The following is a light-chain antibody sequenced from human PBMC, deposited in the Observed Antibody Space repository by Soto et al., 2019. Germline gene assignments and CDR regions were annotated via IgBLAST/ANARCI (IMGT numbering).Light chain of an antibody. CDR2: AAS. J-gene: IGKJ3*01. V-gene: IGKV1D-12*01. CDR3: QQANSFPRT. CDR1: QDISVW. Sequence: DIQMTHSPSSVSASVGDRVTITCRASQDISVWLAWYQQKPGKAPKLLIYAASNLQTGVPSRFSGSGSGRDFTLSIHSLQREDFATYYCQQANSFPRTFGPGTKVDIK.